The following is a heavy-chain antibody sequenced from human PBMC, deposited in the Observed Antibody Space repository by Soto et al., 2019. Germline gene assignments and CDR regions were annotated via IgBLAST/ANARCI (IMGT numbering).Heavy chain of an antibody. D-gene: IGHD3-10*01. Sequence: SETLSLTCTVSGGSISSYYWSWIRQPPGKGLEWIGYIYYSGSTNYNPSLKSRVTISVDTSKNQFSLKLSSVTAADTAVYYCARDMARGLDYWGQGTLVTVSS. CDR3: ARDMARGLDY. V-gene: IGHV4-59*01. J-gene: IGHJ4*02. CDR1: GGSISSYY. CDR2: IYYSGST.